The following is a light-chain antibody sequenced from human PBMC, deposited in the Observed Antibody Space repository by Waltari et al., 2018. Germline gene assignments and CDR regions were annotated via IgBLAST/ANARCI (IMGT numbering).Light chain of an antibody. J-gene: IGKJ2*01. V-gene: IGKV3-11*01. CDR2: DAS. CDR3: QQRSNWPPYT. Sequence: EIVLTQSPATLSLSPGELATFSCRASQSVSSYLAWYQQKPGQAPRLLIYDASNRATGIPARFSGSGSGTDFTLTISSLEPEDFAVYYCQQRSNWPPYTFGQGTKLEIK. CDR1: QSVSSY.